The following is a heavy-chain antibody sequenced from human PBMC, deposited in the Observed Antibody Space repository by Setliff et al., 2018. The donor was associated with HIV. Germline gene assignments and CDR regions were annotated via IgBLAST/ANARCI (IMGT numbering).Heavy chain of an antibody. CDR3: AIRGSSGWYVGGYFDY. Sequence: PSETLSPTCAVYGGSFSGYYWSWIRQPPGKGLEWIGEINHSGSTNYNPSLKSRVTISVDTSKNQFSLKLSSVTAADTAVYYCAIRGSSGWYVGGYFDYWGQGTLVTVSS. CDR1: GGSFSGYY. CDR2: INHSGST. D-gene: IGHD6-19*01. V-gene: IGHV4-34*01. J-gene: IGHJ4*02.